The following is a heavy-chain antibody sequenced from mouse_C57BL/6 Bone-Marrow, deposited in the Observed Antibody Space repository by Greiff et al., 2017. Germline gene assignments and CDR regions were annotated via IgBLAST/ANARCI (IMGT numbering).Heavy chain of an antibody. Sequence: VQLQQSGAELVRPGTSVKVSCKASGFAFTNYLIEWVKQRPGQGLEWIGVINPGSGGTNYTEKFKGKATLTADKSSSTAYMQLSSLTSEDSAVYFCARGYGSRFAYWGRGTVVTVTA. CDR2: INPGSGGT. CDR3: ARGYGSRFAY. V-gene: IGHV1-54*01. CDR1: GFAFTNYL. D-gene: IGHD1-1*01. J-gene: IGHJ3*01.